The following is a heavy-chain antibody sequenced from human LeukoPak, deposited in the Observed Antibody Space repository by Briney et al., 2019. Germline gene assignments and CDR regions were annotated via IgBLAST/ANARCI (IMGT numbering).Heavy chain of an antibody. D-gene: IGHD3-16*01. CDR2: IYYTGST. CDR3: ARGPIGEGGEAFDI. V-gene: IGHV4-59*12. Sequence: SETLSLTCSVSGDSIGSYYWTWIRQPPGKGLEWIGYIYYTGSTNYNSSLKSRVTISVDTSKNQFSLNLSSVTAADTAVYYCARGPIGEGGEAFDIWGQGTMVTVSS. J-gene: IGHJ3*02. CDR1: GDSIGSYY.